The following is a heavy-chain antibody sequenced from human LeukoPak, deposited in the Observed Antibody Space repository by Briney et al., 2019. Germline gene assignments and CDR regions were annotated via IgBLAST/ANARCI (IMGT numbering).Heavy chain of an antibody. CDR2: IYTSGST. J-gene: IGHJ4*02. D-gene: IGHD1-14*01. CDR1: GGSISSYY. V-gene: IGHV4-4*07. CDR3: ARGPLNQAAGRLFLGVRY. Sequence: SEILSLTCTVSGGSISSYYWSWIRQPAGKGLEWIGRIYTSGSTNYNPSLKSRVTISVDTSKNQFSLKLSSVTAADTAVYYCARGPLNQAAGRLFLGVRYWGQGTLVTVSS.